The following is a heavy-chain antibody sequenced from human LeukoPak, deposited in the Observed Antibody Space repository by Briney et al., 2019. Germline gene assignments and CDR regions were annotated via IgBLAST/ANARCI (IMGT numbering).Heavy chain of an antibody. CDR1: GGSISSGDYS. J-gene: IGHJ4*02. Sequence: SETLSLTCAVSGGSISSGDYSWNWIRQPPGTGLEWIGSIYHSGSTYYKTSLKSRVTISVDTSKNQFSLKLSSVTAADTAVYYCARAGHDYDFWSGYYRPYYFDYWGQGTLVTVSS. CDR3: ARAGHDYDFWSGYYRPYYFDY. V-gene: IGHV4-30-2*01. D-gene: IGHD3-3*01. CDR2: IYHSGST.